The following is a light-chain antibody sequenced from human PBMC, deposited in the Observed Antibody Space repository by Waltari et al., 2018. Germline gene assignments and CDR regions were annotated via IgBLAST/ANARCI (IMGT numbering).Light chain of an antibody. J-gene: IGKJ2*01. CDR3: QQYYSTPHT. CDR1: QSILYSSNNKNY. V-gene: IGKV4-1*01. CDR2: WAS. Sequence: DIVMTQSPDSLAVSLGERATINCKSSQSILYSSNNKNYLVWYQQKPGQPPTLLIYWASTRESGVPDRFSGSGSGTDFTLTISSLQAEDGAVYYCQQYYSTPHTFGQGTKLEIK.